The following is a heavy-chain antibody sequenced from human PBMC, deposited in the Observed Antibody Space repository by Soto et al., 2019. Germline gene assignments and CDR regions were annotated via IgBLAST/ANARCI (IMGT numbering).Heavy chain of an antibody. CDR2: INPSGGST. CDR3: ARGFDRQQQVNWFDP. D-gene: IGHD6-13*01. CDR1: GYTFTSYY. Sequence: AAVKVSCKASGYTFTSYYMHWVRQAPGQGLEWMGIINPSGGSTSYAQKFQGRVTMTRDTSTSTVYMELSSLRSEDTAVYYCARGFDRQQQVNWFDPWGQGTLVTVSS. V-gene: IGHV1-46*01. J-gene: IGHJ5*02.